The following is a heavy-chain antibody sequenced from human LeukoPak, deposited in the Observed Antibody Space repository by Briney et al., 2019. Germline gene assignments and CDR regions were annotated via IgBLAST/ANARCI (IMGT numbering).Heavy chain of an antibody. J-gene: IGHJ6*02. CDR1: GDAFNSHI. CDR2: IIPSFGIP. Sequence: ASVKVSCKAPGDAFNSHIINWVRQAPGKALEWVGSIIPSFGIPSYAQKFKGRVTISADTSTTTAFMDLTSLRSEDTAVYYCARDFWGTMVRAASMDVWGQGTTVTVS. V-gene: IGHV1-69*10. D-gene: IGHD3-10*01. CDR3: ARDFWGTMVRAASMDV.